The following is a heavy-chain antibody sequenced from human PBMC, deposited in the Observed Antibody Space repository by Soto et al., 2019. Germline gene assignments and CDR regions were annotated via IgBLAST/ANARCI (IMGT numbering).Heavy chain of an antibody. CDR1: GYSFTSYW. V-gene: IGHV5-51*01. D-gene: IGHD2-2*01. CDR3: ARHVRYCSSTSCLPSDYYYYGMDV. CDR2: IYPGDSDT. Sequence: GESLKISCKGSGYSFTSYWIGWVRQMPGKGLEWMGIIYPGDSDTRYSPSLQGQVTISADKSISTAYLQWSSLKASDTAMYYCARHVRYCSSTSCLPSDYYYYGMDVWGQGTKVTVSS. J-gene: IGHJ6*02.